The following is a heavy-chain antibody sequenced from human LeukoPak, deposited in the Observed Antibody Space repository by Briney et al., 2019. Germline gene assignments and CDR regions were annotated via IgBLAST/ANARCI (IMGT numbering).Heavy chain of an antibody. J-gene: IGHJ3*02. CDR1: GVSISSYY. CDR2: IYYSGNT. D-gene: IGHD6-13*01. V-gene: IGHV4-59*08. CDR3: ARPYSSSWYGAFDI. Sequence: SETLSLTCTVSGVSISSYYWSWIRQPPGRGLEWIGYIYYSGNTKYNPSLKSRATISVDTSKNQFSLRLSSVSAADTAMYYCARPYSSSWYGAFDIWGQGTMVTVSS.